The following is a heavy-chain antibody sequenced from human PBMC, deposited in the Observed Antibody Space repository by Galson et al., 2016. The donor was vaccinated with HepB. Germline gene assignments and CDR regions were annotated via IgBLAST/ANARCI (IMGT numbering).Heavy chain of an antibody. D-gene: IGHD1-26*01. CDR2: ISGSGGST. CDR1: GFTFSNYA. Sequence: SLRLSCAASGFTFSNYAMSWVRQTPGKGLEWVSGISGSGGSTYYTDSVKGRFTISRDNSKNTLYLQMRSLRAEDTAVYYCAKGPGDRGNYYSPFGYWGQGTLVTGS. CDR3: AKGPGDRGNYYSPFGY. J-gene: IGHJ4*02. V-gene: IGHV3-23*01.